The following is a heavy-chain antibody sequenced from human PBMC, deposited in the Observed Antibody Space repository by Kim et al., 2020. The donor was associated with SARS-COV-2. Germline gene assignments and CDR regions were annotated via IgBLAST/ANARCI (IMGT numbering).Heavy chain of an antibody. CDR3: ARDPHGGLRFVDYYYYGMDV. CDR2: TYYRSKWYN. D-gene: IGHD5-12*01. Sequence: SQTLSLTCAISGDSVSSNSAAWNWIRQSPSRGLEWLGRTYYRSKWYNDYAVSVKSRITINPDTSKNQFSLQLNSVTPEDTAVYYCARDPHGGLRFVDYYYYGMDVWGQGTTVTVSS. CDR1: GDSVSSNSAA. J-gene: IGHJ6*02. V-gene: IGHV6-1*01.